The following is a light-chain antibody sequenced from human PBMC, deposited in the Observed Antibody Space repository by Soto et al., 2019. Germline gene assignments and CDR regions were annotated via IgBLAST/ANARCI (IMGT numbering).Light chain of an antibody. CDR1: SSDVGGYNY. V-gene: IGLV2-8*01. CDR3: SAYGGSGTL. J-gene: IGLJ2*01. Sequence: QSALTQPPSASGSPGQSVTISCTGTSSDVGGYNYVSWYQQHPGKAPKLMIYDVSKRPSGVPDRFSGSKSGNTASLTVSGLQAEDEADYYCSAYGGSGTLFGGGTKLTVL. CDR2: DVS.